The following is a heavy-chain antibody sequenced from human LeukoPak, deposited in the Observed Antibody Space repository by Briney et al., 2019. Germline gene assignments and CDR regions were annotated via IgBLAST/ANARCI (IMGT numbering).Heavy chain of an antibody. J-gene: IGHJ4*02. V-gene: IGHV1-8*01. CDR3: ARGLSSIYYDSSGYRPLDY. CDR1: GYTFTSYD. CDR2: INANNGNT. D-gene: IGHD3-22*01. Sequence: ASVKVSCKASGYTFTSYDINWVRQAPGQGLEWVGLINANNGNTYYAHNFKGRVTMTRNTSIGTVYMELSRLTSGDTAVYFCARGLSSIYYDSSGYRPLDYWGQGTLVTVPS.